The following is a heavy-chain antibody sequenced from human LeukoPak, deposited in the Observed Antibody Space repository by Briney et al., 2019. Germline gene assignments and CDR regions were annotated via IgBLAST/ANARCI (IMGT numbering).Heavy chain of an antibody. V-gene: IGHV3-13*01. Sequence: PGGSLRLSCAASGFTFSSYDMYWVRQSRGEGLEWVSAINIAGDTYYAASVKGRFTISRENAKNSLSLQMNSLRAGDTAVYYCARGVPFGEKGIDVWGKGTTVTVSS. CDR3: ARGVPFGEKGIDV. J-gene: IGHJ6*04. CDR2: INIAGDT. D-gene: IGHD3-10*01. CDR1: GFTFSSYD.